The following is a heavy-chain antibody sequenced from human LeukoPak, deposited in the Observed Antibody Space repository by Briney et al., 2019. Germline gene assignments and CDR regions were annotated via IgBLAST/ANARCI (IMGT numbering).Heavy chain of an antibody. CDR2: ISGSGGST. CDR3: SKALTTVEQGADY. V-gene: IGHV3-23*01. D-gene: IGHD4-23*01. Sequence: GGSLRLSCEASGFTFSSYAMSWVRQAPGRGRGWVSAISGSGGSTYYADSVKGRFTISRDNSKNTLYLQMNSLRAEDTAVYYCSKALTTVEQGADYWGQGTMVTVSS. J-gene: IGHJ4*02. CDR1: GFTFSSYA.